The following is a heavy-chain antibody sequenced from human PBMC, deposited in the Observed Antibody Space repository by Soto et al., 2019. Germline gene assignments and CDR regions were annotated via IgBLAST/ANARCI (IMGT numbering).Heavy chain of an antibody. CDR2: IKQDGSEK. V-gene: IGHV3-7*01. CDR1: GFTFSSYW. D-gene: IGHD3-9*01. CDR3: ARVDVVVGWQLLCCYDILTGYSNYWYFDL. J-gene: IGHJ2*01. Sequence: GGSLRLSCAASGFTFSSYWMSWVRQAPVKGLEWVANIKQDGSEKYYVDSVKGRFTISRDNAKNSLYLQMNSLRAEDTAVYYCARVDVVVGWQLLCCYDILTGYSNYWYFDLWGRGTLVTVSS.